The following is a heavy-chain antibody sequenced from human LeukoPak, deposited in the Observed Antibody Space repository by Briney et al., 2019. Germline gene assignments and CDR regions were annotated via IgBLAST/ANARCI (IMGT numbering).Heavy chain of an antibody. D-gene: IGHD2-2*02. J-gene: IGHJ5*02. CDR2: IYYSGST. CDR1: GGSVSSGSYY. Sequence: SETLSLTCTVSGGSVSSGSYYWSWIRQPPGKGLEWIGYIYYSGSTNYNPSLKSRVTISVDTSKDQFSLKLSSVTAADTAVYYCARGLGYCSSTSCYTAWFDPWGQGTLVTVSS. CDR3: ARGLGYCSSTSCYTAWFDP. V-gene: IGHV4-61*01.